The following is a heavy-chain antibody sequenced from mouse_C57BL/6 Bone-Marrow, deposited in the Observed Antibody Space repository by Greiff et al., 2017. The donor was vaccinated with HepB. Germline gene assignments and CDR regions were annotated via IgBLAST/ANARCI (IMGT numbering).Heavy chain of an antibody. CDR1: GYTFTSYW. J-gene: IGHJ2*01. CDR3: ARDYYYGSSHYFDF. Sequence: VQLQQPGAELVRPGTSVKLSCTASGYTFTSYWMHWVKQRPGQGLEWIGVIDPSDSYTNYNQKFKGKATLTVDTSSSTAYMQLSSLTSEDSAVYYCARDYYYGSSHYFDFWGQGTTLTVSS. CDR2: IDPSDSYT. D-gene: IGHD1-1*01. V-gene: IGHV1-59*01.